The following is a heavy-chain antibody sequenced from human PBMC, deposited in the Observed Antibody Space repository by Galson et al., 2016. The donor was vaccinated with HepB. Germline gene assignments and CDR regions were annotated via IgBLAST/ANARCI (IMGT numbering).Heavy chain of an antibody. D-gene: IGHD2-21*01. J-gene: IGHJ3*02. Sequence: TLSLTCAVYGGSFSGYYWSWIRQPPGKGLEWIGEINHSGSTNYNPSLKSRVTISVDTSKNQFSLKLSSVTAADTAVYYCARGNYSAFVIWGQGTMVTVSS. V-gene: IGHV4-34*01. CDR3: ARGNYSAFVI. CDR2: INHSGST. CDR1: GGSFSGYY.